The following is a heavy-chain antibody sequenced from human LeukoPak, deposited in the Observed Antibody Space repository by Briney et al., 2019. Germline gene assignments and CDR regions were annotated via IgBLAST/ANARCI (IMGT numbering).Heavy chain of an antibody. CDR1: GFTFSSYA. CDR3: AVIRDYDSSGNHY. J-gene: IGHJ4*02. D-gene: IGHD3-22*01. V-gene: IGHV3-30*04. Sequence: GGSLRLSCAASGFTFSSYAMHWVRQAPGKGLEWVAVISYDGSNKYYADSVKGRFTIARDDSKNTLYLQMNSLTAEDTAVYYCAVIRDYDSSGNHYWGQGTLVTVSS. CDR2: ISYDGSNK.